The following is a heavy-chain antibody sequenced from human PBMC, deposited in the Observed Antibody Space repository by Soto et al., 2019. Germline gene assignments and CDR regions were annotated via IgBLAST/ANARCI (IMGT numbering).Heavy chain of an antibody. CDR3: ARGGYSSSWYGVNTYYFDY. J-gene: IGHJ4*02. D-gene: IGHD6-13*01. CDR2: IIPIFGTA. Sequence: QVQLVQSGAEVKKPGSSVKVSCKASGGTFSSYAISWVRQAPGQGLEWMGGIIPIFGTANYAQKFQGRVTITADKSTSTAYMELSSLRSEDTAVYYCARGGYSSSWYGVNTYYFDYWGQGTLVTVSS. CDR1: GGTFSSYA. V-gene: IGHV1-69*06.